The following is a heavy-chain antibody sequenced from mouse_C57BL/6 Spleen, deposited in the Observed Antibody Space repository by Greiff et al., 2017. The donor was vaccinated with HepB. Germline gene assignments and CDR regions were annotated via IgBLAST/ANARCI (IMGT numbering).Heavy chain of an antibody. Sequence: VQLQQSGTVLARPGASVKMSCKTSGYTFTSYWMHWVKQRPGQGLEWIGAIYPGNSDTSYNQKFKGKAKLTAVTSASTAYMELSSLTNEDSAVYYCTRVGGIDYDGFYAMDYWGQGTSVTVSS. CDR3: TRVGGIDYDGFYAMDY. V-gene: IGHV1-5*01. J-gene: IGHJ4*01. CDR1: GYTFTSYW. CDR2: IYPGNSDT. D-gene: IGHD2-4*01.